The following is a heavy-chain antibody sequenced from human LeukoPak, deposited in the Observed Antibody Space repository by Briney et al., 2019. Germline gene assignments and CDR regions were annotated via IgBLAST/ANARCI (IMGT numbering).Heavy chain of an antibody. CDR2: ISYDGSNK. V-gene: IGHV3-30-3*01. D-gene: IGHD5-24*01. Sequence: GGSLRLSCAASGFTFSSYAMHWVRQAPGKGLEWVAVISYDGSNKYYADSVKGRFTISRYNSKNTLYLQMNSLRAEDTAVYYCARRPRWLQNYFDYWGQGTLVTVSS. J-gene: IGHJ4*02. CDR1: GFTFSSYA. CDR3: ARRPRWLQNYFDY.